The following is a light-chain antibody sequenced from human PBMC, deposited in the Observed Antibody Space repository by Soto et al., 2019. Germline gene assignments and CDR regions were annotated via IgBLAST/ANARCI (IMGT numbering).Light chain of an antibody. CDR2: EAS. CDR3: QQSYSTPPFN. CDR1: QSISSY. Sequence: DIQMTQSPSPLSASVGDRVYITSRTSQSISSYLNWYQAKPGKAPKLLIYEASSLESGVPSRFSGSGSGTDFTLTISSLQPEDSATYYCQQSYSTPPFNFGPGTKVDIK. V-gene: IGKV1-39*01. J-gene: IGKJ3*01.